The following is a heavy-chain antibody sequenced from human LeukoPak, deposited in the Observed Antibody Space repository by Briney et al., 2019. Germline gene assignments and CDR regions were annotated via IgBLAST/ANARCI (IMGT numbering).Heavy chain of an antibody. J-gene: IGHJ4*02. D-gene: IGHD2-2*01. Sequence: PGGSLRLSCAASGFTFSTHTMDWVRQAPGKGLEWVSSISSSSSYIYYADSVKGRFTISRDNAKNSLSLQMSSLRADDTAVYYCARARDCSSASCRLDSWGQGTLVTVSS. CDR2: ISSSSSYI. CDR1: GFTFSTHT. CDR3: ARARDCSSASCRLDS. V-gene: IGHV3-21*01.